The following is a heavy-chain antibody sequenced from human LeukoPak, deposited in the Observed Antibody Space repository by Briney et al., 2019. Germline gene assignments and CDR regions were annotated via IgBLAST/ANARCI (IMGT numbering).Heavy chain of an antibody. CDR2: ISGSGGST. CDR3: AKDGLSIVGATSPDY. Sequence: GGSLRLSCAASGFTFSSYAMSWVRQAPGKGLEWVSAISGSGGSTYYADSVRGRFTISRDNSKNTLYLQMNSLRAEDTAVYYCAKDGLSIVGATSPDYWGQGTLVTVSS. D-gene: IGHD1-26*01. V-gene: IGHV3-23*01. J-gene: IGHJ4*02. CDR1: GFTFSSYA.